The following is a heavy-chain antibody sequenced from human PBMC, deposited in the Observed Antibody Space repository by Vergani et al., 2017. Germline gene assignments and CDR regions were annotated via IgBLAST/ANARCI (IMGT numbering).Heavy chain of an antibody. CDR1: GFSFNSYW. CDR2: INWNSGRK. J-gene: IGHJ6*02. CDR3: ARDFRVRSYHYFYGMDV. D-gene: IGHD3-10*01. Sequence: DVHLAESGGGFFQPGGSLRLSCSASGFSFNSYWMNWVRQAPGKGLEWVSGINWNSGRKGYADSVKGRFTISRDNAKNSLYLQMNSLRAEDTALYYCARDFRVRSYHYFYGMDVWGQGTTVTVSS. V-gene: IGHV3-20*04.